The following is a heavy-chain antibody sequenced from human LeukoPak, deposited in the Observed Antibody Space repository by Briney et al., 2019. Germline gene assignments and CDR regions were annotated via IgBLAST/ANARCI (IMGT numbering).Heavy chain of an antibody. CDR3: ARGGGKSGPELDY. Sequence: ASVKVSCKGSGYTFTGYFMQCGRQAPGQGLEWMGWINPHSGGTDNAQNFQGRVTMTRDTSINTAYMELTRMTSDDTAVYFCARGGGKSGPELDYCGQGTLVTVSS. V-gene: IGHV1-2*02. D-gene: IGHD3-3*01. CDR1: GYTFTGYF. CDR2: INPHSGGT. J-gene: IGHJ4*02.